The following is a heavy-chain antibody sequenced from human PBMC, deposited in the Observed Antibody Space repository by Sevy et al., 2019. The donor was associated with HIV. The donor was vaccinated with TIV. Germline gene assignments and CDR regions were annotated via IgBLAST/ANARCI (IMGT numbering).Heavy chain of an antibody. Sequence: GGSLRLSCAASGFTFGPYWMHWVRQAPGKGLVWVAVINGDGRTTKYAEIVKGRSTVSRDNVENTLSLQMNSLKDEDTAMYYCARVLTRGSFDPLDMWGQGTMVTVSS. CDR3: ARVLTRGSFDPLDM. D-gene: IGHD3-9*01. CDR2: INGDGRTT. V-gene: IGHV3-74*01. J-gene: IGHJ3*02. CDR1: GFTFGPYW.